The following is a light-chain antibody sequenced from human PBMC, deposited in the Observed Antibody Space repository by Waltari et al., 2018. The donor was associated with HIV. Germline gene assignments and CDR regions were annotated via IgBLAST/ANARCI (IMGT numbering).Light chain of an antibody. Sequence: QAVVTQEPSLTVSPGGTVTLPCASRTRPVTSGNYTYWFQQKPGQVPMTLIYETSNKHSWTPARFSGSLLGGKAALTLSDAQPEDEADYYCLLSYSGVRVFGGGTKLTVL. V-gene: IGLV7-46*01. CDR3: LLSYSGVRV. J-gene: IGLJ3*02. CDR2: ETS. CDR1: TRPVTSGNY.